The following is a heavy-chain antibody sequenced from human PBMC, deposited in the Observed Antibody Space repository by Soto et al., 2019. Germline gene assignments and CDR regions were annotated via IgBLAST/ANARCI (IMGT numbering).Heavy chain of an antibody. V-gene: IGHV1-69*06. Sequence: ASVKVSCKASGGTFSSYAISWVRQAPGQGLEWMGGIIPIFGTANYAQKFQGRVTITADKSTSTAYMELSSLRSEDTAVYYCARDRPHDYTYGMDVWGQGHTVTVS. CDR3: ARDRPHDYTYGMDV. J-gene: IGHJ6*02. CDR1: GGTFSSYA. CDR2: IIPIFGTA.